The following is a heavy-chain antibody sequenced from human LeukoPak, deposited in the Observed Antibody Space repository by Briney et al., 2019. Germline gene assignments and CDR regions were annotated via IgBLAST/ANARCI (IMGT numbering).Heavy chain of an antibody. J-gene: IGHJ4*02. CDR3: ATTVGFCANGVCYPYYFDH. CDR1: GFTFSSYD. D-gene: IGHD2-8*01. CDR2: ISGSGGGT. V-gene: IGHV3-23*01. Sequence: GGSLRLSCEASGFTFSSYDMSWVRQPPGKGLEWVSGISGSGGGTNYADSVQGRFAISSDNSKNTLYLQINSLRAEDTAVYFCATTVGFCANGVCYPYYFDHWGQGTLVTVSS.